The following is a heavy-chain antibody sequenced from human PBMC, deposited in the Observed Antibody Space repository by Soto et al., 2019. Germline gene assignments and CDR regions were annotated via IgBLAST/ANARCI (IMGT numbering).Heavy chain of an antibody. Sequence: SETLSLTCTVSGGSISSYYWSWIRQPPGKGLEWIGEIYYSGSTNYNPSLKSRVTISVDTSKNQFSLKLSSVTAADTAVYYCARGTRVVVTAINFDYWGQGTLVTVSS. V-gene: IGHV4-59*12. J-gene: IGHJ4*02. CDR1: GGSISSYY. CDR2: IYYSGST. D-gene: IGHD2-21*02. CDR3: ARGTRVVVTAINFDY.